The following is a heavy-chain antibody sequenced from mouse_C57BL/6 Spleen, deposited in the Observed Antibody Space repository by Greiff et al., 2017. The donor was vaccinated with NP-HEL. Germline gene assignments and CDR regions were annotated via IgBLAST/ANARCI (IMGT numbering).Heavy chain of an antibody. Sequence: EVKLMESEGGLVQPGRSMKLSCTASGFTFSDYYMAWVRQVPEKGLEWVANINYDGSSTYYLDSLKSRFIISRDNAKNILYLQMSSLKSEDTATYYCARSSLTGAFDYWGQGTTLTVSS. CDR2: INYDGSST. D-gene: IGHD4-1*01. J-gene: IGHJ2*01. V-gene: IGHV5-16*01. CDR3: ARSSLTGAFDY. CDR1: GFTFSDYY.